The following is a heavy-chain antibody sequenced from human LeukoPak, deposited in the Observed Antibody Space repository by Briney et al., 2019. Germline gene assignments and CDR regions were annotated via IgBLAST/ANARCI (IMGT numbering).Heavy chain of an antibody. CDR2: IYTSGTT. J-gene: IGHJ4*02. CDR1: SGSMGYYY. V-gene: IGHV4-4*09. D-gene: IGHD5-12*01. Sequence: PSETLSLTCTVSSGSMGYYYWTWIRQPPGMGLEWIGYIYTSGTTNYNPSLKSRVTMSVDTSRNQFSLKLSSVTAADTAVYYCARQLVATAPLGYWGQGTLVTVSS. CDR3: ARQLVATAPLGY.